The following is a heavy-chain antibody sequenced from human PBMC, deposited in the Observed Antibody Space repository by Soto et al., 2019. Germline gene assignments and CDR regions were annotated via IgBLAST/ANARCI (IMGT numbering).Heavy chain of an antibody. J-gene: IGHJ6*02. CDR3: ARERGEYVLRYSPYGMDV. CDR1: GGSISSGGYY. D-gene: IGHD3-9*01. CDR2: IYYSGST. V-gene: IGHV4-31*03. Sequence: SETLSLTCTVSGGSISSGGYYWSWIRQHPGKGLEWIGYIYYSGSTYYNPSLKSRVTISVDTSKNQFSLKLSSVTAADTAVYYCARERGEYVLRYSPYGMDVWGQGTTVTVSS.